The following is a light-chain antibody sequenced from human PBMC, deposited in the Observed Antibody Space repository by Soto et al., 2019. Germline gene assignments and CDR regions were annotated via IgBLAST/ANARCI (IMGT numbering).Light chain of an antibody. J-gene: IGKJ1*01. Sequence: EIVLTQSPGTLSLSPGERATLSCWASQTVTSNYLAWYQQKPGQAPRLLIYGASSRATGIPDRFSGSGSGTDFTLTISRLEPDDFAVYFCQHYGSSPRTFGQGTKVDI. V-gene: IGKV3-20*01. CDR2: GAS. CDR3: QHYGSSPRT. CDR1: QTVTSNY.